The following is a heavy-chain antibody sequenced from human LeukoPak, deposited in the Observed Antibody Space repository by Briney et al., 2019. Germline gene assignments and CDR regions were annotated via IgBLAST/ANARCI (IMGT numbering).Heavy chain of an antibody. CDR1: GGSISSGSFY. V-gene: IGHV4-39*01. CDR2: IYNSGST. CDR3: ARKVVRGVICWFDA. J-gene: IGHJ5*02. Sequence: SETLSLTCTVSGGSISSGSFYWGWIRQPPGKGLEWIGTIYNSGSTYYNPSLKSRVTMSVDTSKNQFSLKLSSVTAADMAVYYCARKVVRGVICWFDAWGQGTLVTVSS. D-gene: IGHD3-10*01.